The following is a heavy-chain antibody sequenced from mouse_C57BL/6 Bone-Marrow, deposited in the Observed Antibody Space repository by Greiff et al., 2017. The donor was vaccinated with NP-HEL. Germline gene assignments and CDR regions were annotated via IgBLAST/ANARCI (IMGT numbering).Heavy chain of an antibody. CDR3: AGDGGYFDV. J-gene: IGHJ1*03. CDR1: GYTFTSYW. Sequence: QVQLQQPGAELVKPGASVKLSCKASGYTFTSYWMQWVKQRPGQGLEWIGEIDPSGSYTNYNQKFKGKATLTVDTSSSTAYMQLSSLTSEDSAVYYCAGDGGYFDVWGTGTTVTVSS. V-gene: IGHV1-50*01. CDR2: IDPSGSYT. D-gene: IGHD2-3*01.